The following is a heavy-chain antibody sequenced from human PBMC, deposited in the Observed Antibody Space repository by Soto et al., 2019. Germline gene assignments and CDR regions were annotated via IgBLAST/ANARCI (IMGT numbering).Heavy chain of an antibody. J-gene: IGHJ5*02. CDR2: IYYSGST. Sequence: PSETLSLTCTVSGGSISSGGYYWSWIRQHPGKGLEWIGYIYYSGSTYYNPSLKSRVTISVDTSKNQFSLKLSPVTAADTAVYYCARDSRGRDCSGGSCYGWYNWFDPWGQGTLVTVSS. CDR1: GGSISSGGYY. V-gene: IGHV4-31*03. D-gene: IGHD2-15*01. CDR3: ARDSRGRDCSGGSCYGWYNWFDP.